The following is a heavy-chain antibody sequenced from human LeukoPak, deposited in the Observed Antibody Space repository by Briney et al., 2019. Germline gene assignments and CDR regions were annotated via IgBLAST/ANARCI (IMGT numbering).Heavy chain of an antibody. CDR1: GFTFSSYA. D-gene: IGHD2-2*02. J-gene: IGHJ4*02. Sequence: GGSLRLSCAASGFTFSSYAMHWVRQAPGKGLECVAVISYDGSNKYYADSVKGRFTISRDNSKNTLYLQMNSLRAEDTAVYYCARDWASIPPAVYYFDYWGQGTLVTVSS. V-gene: IGHV3-30*01. CDR2: ISYDGSNK. CDR3: ARDWASIPPAVYYFDY.